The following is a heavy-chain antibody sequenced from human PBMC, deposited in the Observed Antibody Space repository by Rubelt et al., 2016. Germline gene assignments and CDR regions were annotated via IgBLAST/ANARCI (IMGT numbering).Heavy chain of an antibody. J-gene: IGHJ4*02. V-gene: IGHV2-5*02. CDR2: IYWDDDK. Sequence: GWIRQPPGKALEWLALIYWDDDKRYSPSLKSRLTITKDPSKNQVVLTMTNMDPVDTATYYCARIAVAGTGFDYWGQGTLVTVSS. D-gene: IGHD6-19*01. CDR3: ARIAVAGTGFDY.